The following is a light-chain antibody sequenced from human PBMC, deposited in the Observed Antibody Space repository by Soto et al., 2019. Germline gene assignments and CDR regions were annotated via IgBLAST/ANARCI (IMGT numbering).Light chain of an antibody. CDR1: QSVLYSSNNKNY. J-gene: IGKJ4*01. V-gene: IGKV4-1*01. CDR2: WAS. Sequence: DIVMTQSPDSLAVSLGERATINCKSSQSVLYSSNNKNYLAWYQQKPGQPPKLLIYWASTRESGVPDRFSGSESGKDSNLTISSLKDEEVAVYYCPHYYSTPTFGGGTKVEIK. CDR3: PHYYSTPT.